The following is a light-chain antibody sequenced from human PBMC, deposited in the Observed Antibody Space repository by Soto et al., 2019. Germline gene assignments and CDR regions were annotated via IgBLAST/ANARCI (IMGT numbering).Light chain of an antibody. J-gene: IGKJ1*01. Sequence: EIVLTQSPGTLSLSPGERATLSCRASQSVSSSYLAWYQQKPGQAPRLLIYGASSRATGIPDRFSGSGSGTDFTLTISRLEPEDFAVYYCQQYGSSLIEPWTFGQGTKVEIK. CDR2: GAS. CDR3: QQYGSSLIEPWT. V-gene: IGKV3-20*01. CDR1: QSVSSSY.